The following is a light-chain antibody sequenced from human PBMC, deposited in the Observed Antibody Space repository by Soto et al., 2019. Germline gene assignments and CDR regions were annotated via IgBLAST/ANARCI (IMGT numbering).Light chain of an antibody. CDR2: GAS. V-gene: IGKV3-15*01. CDR1: QNVMYN. CDR3: QQYSSWPRT. Sequence: EIVLTQSPATLSVSPGGRATLSCRASQNVMYNLARYQQKPVQAPRLLVYGASTRATDAPPRFRGSGSGTEFSLTISSLQSEDYATYFCQQYSSWPRTFGQGSRVEIK. J-gene: IGKJ1*01.